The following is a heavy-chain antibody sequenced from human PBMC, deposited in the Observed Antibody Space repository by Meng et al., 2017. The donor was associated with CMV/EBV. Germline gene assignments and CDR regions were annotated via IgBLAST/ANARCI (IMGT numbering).Heavy chain of an antibody. V-gene: IGHV4-34*01. D-gene: IGHD1-14*01. Sequence: GSLRLSCAVYGGSFSGYYWSWIRQPPGKGLEWIGEINHSGGTNYNPSLKSRVTISVDTSKNQFSLKLSSVTAADTAVYYCARAPPFYGMDVWGQGTTVTVSS. CDR3: ARAPPFYGMDV. CDR2: INHSGGT. J-gene: IGHJ6*02. CDR1: GGSFSGYY.